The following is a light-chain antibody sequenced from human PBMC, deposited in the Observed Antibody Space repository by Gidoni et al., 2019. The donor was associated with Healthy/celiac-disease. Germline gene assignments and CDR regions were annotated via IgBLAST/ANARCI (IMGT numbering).Light chain of an antibody. J-gene: IGKJ1*01. V-gene: IGKV1-5*01. CDR1: QSISSW. CDR2: DAS. Sequence: DIQMTQSPSTLSASVGDRVTITCRASQSISSWLAWYQQKPGKAPKLLIYDASRLESGVPSRFSGSGSGTEFTLTISSLQPDDFAAYYCQQYSSYSQWTFGQGTKVEIK. CDR3: QQYSSYSQWT.